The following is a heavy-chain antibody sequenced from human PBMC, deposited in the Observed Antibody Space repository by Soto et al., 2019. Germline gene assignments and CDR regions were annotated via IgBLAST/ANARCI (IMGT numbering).Heavy chain of an antibody. D-gene: IGHD5-18*01. Sequence: PGESLKISCKGSGYSFTSYWIGWVRQMPGKGLEWMGIIYPGDSDTRYSPSFQGQVTISADKSISTAYLQWSSLKASDTAMYYCARLTFDTAMAHYYYYYGMDVWGQGTTVTVSS. CDR3: ARLTFDTAMAHYYYYYGMDV. CDR1: GYSFTSYW. J-gene: IGHJ6*02. V-gene: IGHV5-51*01. CDR2: IYPGDSDT.